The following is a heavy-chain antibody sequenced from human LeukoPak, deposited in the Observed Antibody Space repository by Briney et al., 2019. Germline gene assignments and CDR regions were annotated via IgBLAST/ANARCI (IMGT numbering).Heavy chain of an antibody. CDR3: ARKYGDYNAELAFDI. CDR1: GYTFTGYY. V-gene: IGHV1-2*02. D-gene: IGHD4-17*01. CDR2: INPNSGGT. Sequence: ASVKVSCKASGYTFTGYYVNWVRQAPGQGLEWMGWINPNSGGTNLAQQFQGRVTMTRDTSISTAYMELSRLRSDDTAVYYCARKYGDYNAELAFDIWGQGTMVTVSS. J-gene: IGHJ3*02.